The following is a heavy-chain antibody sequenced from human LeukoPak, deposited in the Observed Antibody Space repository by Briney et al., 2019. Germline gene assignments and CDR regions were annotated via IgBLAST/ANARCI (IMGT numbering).Heavy chain of an antibody. CDR2: ISSSGSTI. CDR1: GFTFSSYE. J-gene: IGHJ4*02. D-gene: IGHD2-2*01. Sequence: PGGSLRLSCAASGFTFSSYEMNWVRQAPGKGLEWVSYISSSGSTIYYADSVKGRFTISRDNAKNSLYLQMNSLRAEDTAVYYCARDREYQHNDYWGQETLVTVSS. V-gene: IGHV3-48*03. CDR3: ARDREYQHNDY.